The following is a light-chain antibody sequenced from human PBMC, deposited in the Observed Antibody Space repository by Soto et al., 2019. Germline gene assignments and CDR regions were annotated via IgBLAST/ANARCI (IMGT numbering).Light chain of an antibody. V-gene: IGLV1-47*01. J-gene: IGLJ3*02. CDR1: SSNIGSNY. CDR3: TSYGGRDNLM. Sequence: QSVLTQPPSVSGTPGQRVTISCSGSSSNIGSNYVHWYQQLPGTAPTLLMYRTNQRPSGVPDRFSGSKSGTSASLAISGLRSEDEADYYCTSYGGRDNLMFGGGTKLTVL. CDR2: RTN.